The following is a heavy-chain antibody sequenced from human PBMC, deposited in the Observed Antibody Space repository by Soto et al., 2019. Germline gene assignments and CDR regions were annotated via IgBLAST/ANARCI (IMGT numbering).Heavy chain of an antibody. D-gene: IGHD3-22*01. V-gene: IGHV4-59*01. CDR3: ARDSGYYDSSGYLVPFEY. CDR1: GGSISSYY. CDR2: IYYSGST. Sequence: PSETLSLTCTVSGGSISSYYWSWIRQPPGKGLEWIGYIYYSGSTNYNPSLKSRVTISVDTSKNQFSLKLSSVTAADTAVYYCARDSGYYDSSGYLVPFEYWGQGTLVTVSS. J-gene: IGHJ4*02.